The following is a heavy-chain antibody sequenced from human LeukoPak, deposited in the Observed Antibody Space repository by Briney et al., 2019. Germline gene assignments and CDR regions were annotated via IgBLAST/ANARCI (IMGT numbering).Heavy chain of an antibody. CDR1: GGTFSSYA. CDR3: ARPLQPVPRGSSGYDLSGMDV. CDR2: IIPIFGTA. V-gene: IGHV1-69*01. J-gene: IGHJ6*04. D-gene: IGHD5-12*01. Sequence: SVKVSCKASGGTFSSYAISWVRQAPGQGPEWMGGIIPIFGTANYAQKFQGRVTITADESTSTAYMELSSLRSEDTAVYYCARPLQPVPRGSSGYDLSGMDVWGKGTTVTVSS.